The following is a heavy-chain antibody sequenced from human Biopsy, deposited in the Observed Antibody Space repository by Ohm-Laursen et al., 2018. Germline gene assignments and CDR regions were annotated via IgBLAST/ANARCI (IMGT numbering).Heavy chain of an antibody. CDR1: GGTFTTYG. CDR3: ASKFAGYCDH. J-gene: IGHJ4*02. D-gene: IGHD1-26*01. CDR2: ITTILGTG. V-gene: IGHV1-69*05. Sequence: SVKASCKAPGGTFTTYGVNWVRQDPGQGLEWLGVITTILGTGHTAQKFQDRVTVATDTSTSTATMELRSLRYDDTAAYYCASKFAGYCDHWGQGTLVTVSS.